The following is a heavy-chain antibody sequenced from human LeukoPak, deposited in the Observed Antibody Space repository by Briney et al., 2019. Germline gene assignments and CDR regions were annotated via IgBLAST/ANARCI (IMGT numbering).Heavy chain of an antibody. CDR2: ISSSGSTI. CDR3: ARDLGTTYYDLNAFDI. CDR1: GFTFSDYY. J-gene: IGHJ3*02. V-gene: IGHV3-11*01. D-gene: IGHD3-3*01. Sequence: TGGSLRLSCAASGFTFSDYYMSWIRQAPGKGLEWVSYISSSGSTIYYADSVKGRFTISRDNAKNSLYLQMNSLRGEDTALYHCARDLGTTYYDLNAFDIWGQGTMVTVSS.